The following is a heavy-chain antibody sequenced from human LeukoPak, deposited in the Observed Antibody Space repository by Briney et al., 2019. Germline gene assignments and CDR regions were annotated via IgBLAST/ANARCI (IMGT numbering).Heavy chain of an antibody. CDR1: GGSISSFY. CDR2: IFYTGSP. D-gene: IGHD1-26*01. Sequence: SETLSLTCTVSGGSISSFYWSWIRQPAGKGLEWMGYIFYTGSPKYNPSPKSRVTMSLDTSKNQVSLKLNSVTAADTAVYYCARRGGSHYWFDPWGRGTRVTVSS. J-gene: IGHJ5*02. CDR3: ARRGGSHYWFDP. V-gene: IGHV4-59*08.